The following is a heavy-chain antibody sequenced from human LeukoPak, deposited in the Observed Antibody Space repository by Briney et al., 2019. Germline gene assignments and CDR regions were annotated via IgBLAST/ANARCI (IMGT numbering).Heavy chain of an antibody. D-gene: IGHD6-6*01. Sequence: GASVEVSCKASGYTFTGYHMHWVRQAPGQGLEWMGRINPNSGGTNYAQKFQGRVTMTRDTSISTAYMELSRLRSDDTAVYYCARAKASIAAFSAEYFQHWGQGTLVTVSS. CDR1: GYTFTGYH. V-gene: IGHV1-2*06. CDR3: ARAKASIAAFSAEYFQH. J-gene: IGHJ1*01. CDR2: INPNSGGT.